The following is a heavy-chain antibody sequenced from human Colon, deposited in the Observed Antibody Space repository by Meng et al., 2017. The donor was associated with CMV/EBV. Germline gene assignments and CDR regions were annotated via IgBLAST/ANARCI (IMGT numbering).Heavy chain of an antibody. D-gene: IGHD2-8*02. CDR3: ASGYWYENYFDH. CDR2: ISGDAEST. CDR1: GFIFSSFA. J-gene: IGHJ4*02. Sequence: GGSLRLSCAASGFIFSSFAMIWVRQAPGKGLEWVSAISGDAESTYYADSVKGRFTISRDKSENTVYLQMNSLGAEDTAVYYCASGYWYENYFDHWGQGTLVTVSS. V-gene: IGHV3-23*01.